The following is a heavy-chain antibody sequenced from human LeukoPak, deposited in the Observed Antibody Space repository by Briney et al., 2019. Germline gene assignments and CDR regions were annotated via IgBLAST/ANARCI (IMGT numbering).Heavy chain of an antibody. D-gene: IGHD4-17*01. J-gene: IGHJ4*02. CDR2: ISSSGSTI. Sequence: GGSLRLSCAASGFTFSSYEMNWVRQAPGKGLEWVSYISSSGSTIYYADSVKGRFTISRDNAKNSLYLQMNGLRAEDTAVYYCARDSSDYGDYKPHDYWGQGTLVTVSS. V-gene: IGHV3-48*03. CDR1: GFTFSSYE. CDR3: ARDSSDYGDYKPHDY.